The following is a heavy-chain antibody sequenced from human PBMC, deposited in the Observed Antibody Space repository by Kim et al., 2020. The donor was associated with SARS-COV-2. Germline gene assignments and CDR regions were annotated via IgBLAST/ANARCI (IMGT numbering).Heavy chain of an antibody. V-gene: IGHV4-34*01. D-gene: IGHD6-6*01. Sequence: SETLSLTCAVYGGSFSGYYWSWIRQPPGKGLEWIGEINHSGSTNYNPSLKSRVTISVDTSKNQFSLKLSSVTAADTAVYYCARGWRETRIAARPRTPLWFDPWGQGTLVTVSS. J-gene: IGHJ5*02. CDR2: INHSGST. CDR1: GGSFSGYY. CDR3: ARGWRETRIAARPRTPLWFDP.